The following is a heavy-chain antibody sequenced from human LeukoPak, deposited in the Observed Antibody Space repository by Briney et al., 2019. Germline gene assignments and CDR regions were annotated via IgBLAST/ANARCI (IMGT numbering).Heavy chain of an antibody. CDR2: ISGSGDST. CDR3: AKGSAPAADYYFDY. Sequence: PGGSLRLSCAASGFTFSSYAMSWVRQAPGKGPEWVSAISGSGDSTYYADSVKGRFTISRDNSKNTLYLQMNSLRAEDTAVYYCAKGSAPAADYYFDYWGQGTLVTVSS. CDR1: GFTFSSYA. J-gene: IGHJ4*02. D-gene: IGHD3-10*01. V-gene: IGHV3-23*01.